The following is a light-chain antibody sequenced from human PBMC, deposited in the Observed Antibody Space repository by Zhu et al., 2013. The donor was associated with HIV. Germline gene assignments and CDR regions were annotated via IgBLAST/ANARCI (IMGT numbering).Light chain of an antibody. CDR2: VAS. CDR3: QQANSFPLT. CDR1: QQISRF. V-gene: IGKV1-12*01. Sequence: DTQLTQSPSYVSASVGDTVTITCRASQQISRFLGWYQQKPGKAPKLLVSVASHLETGVPSRFSGSGLGTQFTLTIDSLQPDDFATYYCQQANSFPLTFGGGTTVEI. J-gene: IGKJ4*01.